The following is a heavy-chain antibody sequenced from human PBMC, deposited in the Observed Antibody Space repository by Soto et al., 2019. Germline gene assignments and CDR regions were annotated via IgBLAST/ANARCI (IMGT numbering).Heavy chain of an antibody. V-gene: IGHV1-69*12. CDR3: ARDNDRLQLGGNYYYMLDV. CDR1: GGTFSSSA. D-gene: IGHD1-1*01. Sequence: QVQLVQSGAEMKEPGSSVKVSCKTSGGTFSSSAISWLRQAPGQGLEWMGGIIPLFRTPDYAQKFQGRVTIAADESTSPAYMALSSLRSEDTAVYYCARDNDRLQLGGNYYYMLDVWGQGTTSTVSS. J-gene: IGHJ6*02. CDR2: IIPLFRTP.